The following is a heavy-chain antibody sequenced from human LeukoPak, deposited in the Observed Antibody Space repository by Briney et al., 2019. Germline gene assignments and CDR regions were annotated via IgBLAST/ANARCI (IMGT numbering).Heavy chain of an antibody. V-gene: IGHV1-46*01. CDR3: ARAMVRGVKPYYFDY. D-gene: IGHD3-10*01. CDR2: INPSGGST. J-gene: IGHJ4*02. CDR1: GYTFTSHY. Sequence: ASVKVSCKASGYTFTSHYMHWVRQAPGQGLEWMGIINPSGGSTSYAQKFQGRVTMTRDTSTSTVYMELSSLRSEDTAVYYCARAMVRGVKPYYFDYWGQGTLVTVSS.